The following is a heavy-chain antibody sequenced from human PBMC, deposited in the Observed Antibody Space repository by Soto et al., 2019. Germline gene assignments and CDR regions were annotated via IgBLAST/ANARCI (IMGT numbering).Heavy chain of an antibody. V-gene: IGHV3-30-3*01. D-gene: IGHD3-3*01. CDR3: ARDMDYDIWSGFNTHPYSFDD. J-gene: IGHJ4*02. CDR2: ISDDGSNT. CDR1: GFTFSRHT. Sequence: QVQLVESGGGVVQPGRSLRLSCAASGFTFSRHTMHWVRQAPGKGLVWVAAISDDGSNTYYADYVKGRFTISRDNSEHTLYLQMYSRSSEDTAEHHCARDMDYDIWSGFNTHPYSFDDWGQGTLVTVSS.